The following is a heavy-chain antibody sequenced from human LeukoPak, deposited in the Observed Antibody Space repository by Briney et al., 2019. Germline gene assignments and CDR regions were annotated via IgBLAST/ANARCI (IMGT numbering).Heavy chain of an antibody. CDR2: ITSPGAGT. Sequence: GGSLRLSCVASGFTFNHYAMSWVRQAPGKGLEWVSSITSPGAGTYYADAVRGRFTISRDNSKNTLYLQMNSLRAEDTAVYYCAKDLEAGYWGQGTLVTVSS. V-gene: IGHV3-23*01. CDR1: GFTFNHYA. J-gene: IGHJ4*02. CDR3: AKDLEAGY.